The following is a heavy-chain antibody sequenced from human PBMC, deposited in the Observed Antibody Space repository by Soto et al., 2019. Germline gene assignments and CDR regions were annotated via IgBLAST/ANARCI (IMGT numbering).Heavy chain of an antibody. CDR2: ISGSGGST. CDR1: GFTFSSYA. J-gene: IGHJ6*03. V-gene: IGHV3-23*01. D-gene: IGHD3-3*01. CDR3: AKEPYDFWSDYYGGYYYYYYMDV. Sequence: GGSLRLSCAASGFTFSSYAMSWVRQAPGKGLEWVSAISGSGGSTYYADSVKGRFTISRDNSKNTLYLQMNSLRAEDKAVYYCAKEPYDFWSDYYGGYYYYYYMDVWGKGTTVTVSS.